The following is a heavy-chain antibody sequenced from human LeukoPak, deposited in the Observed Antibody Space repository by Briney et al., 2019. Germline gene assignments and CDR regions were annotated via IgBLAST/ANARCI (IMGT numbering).Heavy chain of an antibody. J-gene: IGHJ3*02. V-gene: IGHV4-34*01. Sequence: PSETLSLTCAVYGGSFSGYYWSWIRQPPGKGLEWIGEINHSGSTNYNPSLKSRVTISVDTSKNQFSLKLSTVTAAGTAVYYCARLVWAFDIWGQGTMVTVSS. CDR1: GGSFSGYY. CDR3: ARLVWAFDI. CDR2: INHSGST. D-gene: IGHD6-13*01.